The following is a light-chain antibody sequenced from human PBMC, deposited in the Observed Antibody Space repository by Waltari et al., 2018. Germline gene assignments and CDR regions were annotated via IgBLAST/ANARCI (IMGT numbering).Light chain of an antibody. J-gene: IGKJ1*01. CDR1: QSVGRT. CDR3: QHYVRLPAT. V-gene: IGKV3-20*01. CDR2: GAS. Sequence: EIVLTQSPGTLSLSPGERATLFCRASQSVGRTLAWYQQKPGQAPRLGIHGASSRATGIPDRFSGSGSGTDFSLTISRLEPEDFAVYYCQHYVRLPATFGQGTKVEIK.